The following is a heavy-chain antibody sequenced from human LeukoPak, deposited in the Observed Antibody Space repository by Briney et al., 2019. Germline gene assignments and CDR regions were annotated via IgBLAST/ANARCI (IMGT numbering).Heavy chain of an antibody. CDR2: ISAYNGDT. V-gene: IGHV1-18*01. CDR1: GYTFTSYG. Sequence: EASVKVSCKASGYTFTSYGISWVRQAPGQGLEWMGWISAYNGDTNYAQKLQGRVTMTTDTSTSTAYMEPRSLRSDDTAVYYCARDLGYYGSGSYYLDYWGQGTLVTVSS. D-gene: IGHD3-10*01. CDR3: ARDLGYYGSGSYYLDY. J-gene: IGHJ4*02.